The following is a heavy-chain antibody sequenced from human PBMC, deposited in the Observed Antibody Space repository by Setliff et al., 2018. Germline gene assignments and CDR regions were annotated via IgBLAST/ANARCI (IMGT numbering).Heavy chain of an antibody. Sequence: SETLSLTCAIYGESSSGYYWSWIRQSPGKTLEWIGEIMDGRDTVYNPSLNSRVTISFDTSRNQFSLELSSVTAADTAVYYCARHATYYYCSGNLPFDHWAQGSLVTVSS. CDR1: GESSSGYY. D-gene: IGHD3-10*01. V-gene: IGHV4-34*12. J-gene: IGHJ4*02. CDR2: IMDGRDT. CDR3: ARHATYYYCSGNLPFDH.